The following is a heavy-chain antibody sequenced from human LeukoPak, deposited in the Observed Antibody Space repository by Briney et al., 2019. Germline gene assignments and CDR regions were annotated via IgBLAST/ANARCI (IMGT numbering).Heavy chain of an antibody. CDR3: ASVTGTTRYYFDY. CDR2: IYSGGST. J-gene: IGHJ4*02. D-gene: IGHD1-7*01. V-gene: IGHV3-66*01. Sequence: SGGSLRLSCAASGFTVSSNYMSWVRQAPGKGLEWVSVIYSGGSTYYADSVKGRFTISRDNSKNTLYLQMNSLRAEDTAVYYCASVTGTTRYYFDYWGQGTLVTVSS. CDR1: GFTVSSNY.